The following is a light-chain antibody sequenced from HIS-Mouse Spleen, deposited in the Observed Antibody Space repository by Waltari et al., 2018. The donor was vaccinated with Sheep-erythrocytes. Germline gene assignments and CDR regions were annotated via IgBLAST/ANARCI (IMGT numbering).Light chain of an antibody. V-gene: IGLV2-23*01. J-gene: IGLJ3*02. Sequence: QSALTQPASVSGSPRQSITISCTGTSSDVGSYNLVSWYQQHPGKAPKLILYEGSKRPSGVSNRFSGSKSGNTASLTISGLQAEDEADYYCCSYAGSSTPWVFGGGTKLTVL. CDR3: CSYAGSSTPWV. CDR2: EGS. CDR1: SSDVGSYNL.